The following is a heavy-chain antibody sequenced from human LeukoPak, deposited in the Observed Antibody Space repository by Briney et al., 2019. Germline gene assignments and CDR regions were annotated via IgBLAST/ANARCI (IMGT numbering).Heavy chain of an antibody. CDR1: GFTFSSHA. Sequence: GGSLSLSCAASGFTFSSHAMGWVRQAPGKGLAWVSAISDSGGSTYYADSVKARFTVSRDNSKNTLYLQMNSLRAEDTAVYYCASRSILTGYFDYWGQGTLVTVSS. CDR2: ISDSGGST. V-gene: IGHV3-23*01. CDR3: ASRSILTGYFDY. J-gene: IGHJ4*02. D-gene: IGHD3-9*01.